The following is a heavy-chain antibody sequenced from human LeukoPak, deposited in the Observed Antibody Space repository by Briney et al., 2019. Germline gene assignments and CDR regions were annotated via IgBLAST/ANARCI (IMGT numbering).Heavy chain of an antibody. D-gene: IGHD3-16*01. J-gene: IGHJ4*02. CDR1: GGSFSGYY. CDR3: ARGTVLTGYASFDY. CDR2: INHSGST. Sequence: SETLSLTCAVYGGSFSGYYWSWIRQPPGKGLEWIGEINHSGSTNYNPSLKSRVTISVDTSKNHFSLRLSSVTAADTAVYYCARGTVLTGYASFDYWGQGALVTVSS. V-gene: IGHV4-34*01.